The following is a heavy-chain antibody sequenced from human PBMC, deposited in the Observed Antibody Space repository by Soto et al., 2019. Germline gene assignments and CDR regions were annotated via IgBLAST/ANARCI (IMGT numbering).Heavy chain of an antibody. CDR2: IYYSGST. CDR3: ARCYYVSGSYSWSDKGSYYGMDV. D-gene: IGHD3-10*01. V-gene: IGHV4-31*03. CDR1: GGSISSGGYY. J-gene: IGHJ6*02. Sequence: PSETLSLTCTVSGGSISSGGYYWSWIRQHPGKGLEWIGYIYYSGSTYYNQSLKSRVTISVDTSKNQFSLKLSSVTAADTAVYYCARCYYVSGSYSWSDKGSYYGMDVWGQGTTVTVSS.